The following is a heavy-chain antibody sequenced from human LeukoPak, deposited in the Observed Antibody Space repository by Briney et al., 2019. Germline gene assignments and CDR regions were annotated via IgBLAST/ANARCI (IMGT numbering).Heavy chain of an antibody. CDR3: AKALGIPYYGMDV. J-gene: IGHJ6*02. V-gene: IGHV3-9*01. D-gene: IGHD3-16*01. Sequence: PGRSLRLSCAASGFTFDDYAMHWVRQAPGKGLEWVSGISWNSGSIGYADSVKGRFTISRDNAKNSLYLQMNSLRAEDTALYYCAKALGIPYYGMDVWGQGTTVTVSS. CDR2: ISWNSGSI. CDR1: GFTFDDYA.